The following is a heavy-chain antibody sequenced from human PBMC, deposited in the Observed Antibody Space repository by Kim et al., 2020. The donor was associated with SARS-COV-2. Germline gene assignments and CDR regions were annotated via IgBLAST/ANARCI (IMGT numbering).Heavy chain of an antibody. D-gene: IGHD4-17*01. CDR3: AKEFRVSTQTTGGGFFDS. CDR2: ISGDGGRT. Sequence: GGSLRLSCVASGFTFNTYAMNWVRQAPGKGLEWVSGISGDGGRTWYADPVKGRFTISRDSSKNTLYLQMNSLRVEDTAVYYCAKEFRVSTQTTGGGFFDSCGRETLVSVSS. V-gene: IGHV3-23*01. CDR1: GFTFNTYA. J-gene: IGHJ4*02.